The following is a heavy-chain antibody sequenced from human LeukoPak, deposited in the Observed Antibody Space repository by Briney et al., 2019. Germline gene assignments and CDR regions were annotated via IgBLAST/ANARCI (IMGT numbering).Heavy chain of an antibody. V-gene: IGHV1-18*01. CDR2: ISAYNGNT. CDR1: GYTFTSYG. CDR3: ARGGYDFWSGYRNFDY. D-gene: IGHD3-3*01. Sequence: ASVTVSCKASGYTFTSYGISWVRQAPGQGLEWMGWISAYNGNTNYAQKLQGRVTMTTDTSTSTAYMELRSLRSDDTAVYYCARGGYDFWSGYRNFDYWGQGTLVTVSS. J-gene: IGHJ4*02.